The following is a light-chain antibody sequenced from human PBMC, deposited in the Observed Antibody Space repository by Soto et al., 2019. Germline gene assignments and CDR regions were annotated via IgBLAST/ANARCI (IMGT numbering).Light chain of an antibody. CDR1: QSVRSNY. V-gene: IGKV3-20*01. J-gene: IGKJ2*01. Sequence: EIVLAQTPGTLSLSPGERDTLSCRASQSVRSNYLAWYQQKPGQSPRPLISGASTRATGIPDRFSGSGSGTDFTLTISRLEPEDFAVYYCQQYGTSPLTFGQGTNLEIK. CDR2: GAS. CDR3: QQYGTSPLT.